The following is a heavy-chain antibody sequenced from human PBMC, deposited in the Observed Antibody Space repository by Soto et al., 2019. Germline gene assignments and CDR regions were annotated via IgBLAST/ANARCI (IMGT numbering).Heavy chain of an antibody. D-gene: IGHD3-10*01. CDR3: ARKGYYYGSGSSNRPLVYYYMDV. V-gene: IGHV4-34*01. CDR2: INHSGST. CDR1: GGSFSGYY. J-gene: IGHJ6*03. Sequence: SETLSLTCAVYGGSFSGYYWSWIRQPPGKGLEWIGEINHSGSTNYNPSLKSRVTISVDTSKNQFSLKLSSVTAADTAVYYCARKGYYYGSGSSNRPLVYYYMDVWGKGTTVTVSS.